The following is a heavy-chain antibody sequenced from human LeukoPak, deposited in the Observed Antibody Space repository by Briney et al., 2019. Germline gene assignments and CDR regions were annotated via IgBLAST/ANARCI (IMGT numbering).Heavy chain of an antibody. V-gene: IGHV3-23*01. CDR3: ARETGSQYCSGGSCYSFNYYFDY. D-gene: IGHD2-15*01. CDR2: VSGGGSST. CDR1: GFTFSNYA. Sequence: PGGSLRPSCVASGFTFSNYAMNWVRQAPGKGLEWVSGVSGGGSSTYYADSVKGRFTISRDNSKNMLYLQMNSLRAEDTAVYYCARETGSQYCSGGSCYSFNYYFDYWGQGTLVTVSS. J-gene: IGHJ4*02.